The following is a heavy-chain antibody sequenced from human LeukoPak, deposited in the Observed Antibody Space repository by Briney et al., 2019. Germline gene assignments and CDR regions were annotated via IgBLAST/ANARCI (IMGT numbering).Heavy chain of an antibody. CDR1: GFTFSSYA. Sequence: PGRSLRLSCAASGFTFSSYAMHWVRQAPGKGLEWVAVISYDGSNKYYADSVKGRFTISRDNSKNTLYLQMNSLRAEDTAVYYCASHHSSGWYHYWGQGTLVTVSS. CDR3: ASHHSSGWYHY. CDR2: ISYDGSNK. V-gene: IGHV3-30-3*01. D-gene: IGHD6-19*01. J-gene: IGHJ4*02.